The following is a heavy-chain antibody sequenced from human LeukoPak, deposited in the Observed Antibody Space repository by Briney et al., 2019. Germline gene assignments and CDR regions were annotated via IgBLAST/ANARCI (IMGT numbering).Heavy chain of an antibody. D-gene: IGHD3-10*01. Sequence: GGSLRLSCAASGFTFSNYAMSWVRQAPGKGLEWVSAVSGRDDSTYYADSVKGRFTISRDTSKNTLYLQMNSLRAEDTAVYYCAIGGTYGSGSWGQGTLVTVSS. V-gene: IGHV3-23*01. CDR1: GFTFSNYA. CDR2: VSGRDDST. CDR3: AIGGTYGSGS. J-gene: IGHJ4*02.